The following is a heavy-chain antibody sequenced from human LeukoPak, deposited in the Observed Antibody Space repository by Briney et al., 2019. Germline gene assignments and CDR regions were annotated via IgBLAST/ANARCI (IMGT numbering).Heavy chain of an antibody. J-gene: IGHJ4*01. D-gene: IGHD6-13*01. CDR1: GFTFSSYW. CDR2: IRQDGGEK. CDR3: ARDGTAAGLYFDL. Sequence: PGGSLRLSCAVSGFTFSSYWMNWVRQDPGKGLEWVASIRQDGGEKSYVDSVKGRFTISRDNTKNSLYLQMSSLRAEDTAVYYCARDGTAAGLYFDLWGQGTLVTVSS. V-gene: IGHV3-7*01.